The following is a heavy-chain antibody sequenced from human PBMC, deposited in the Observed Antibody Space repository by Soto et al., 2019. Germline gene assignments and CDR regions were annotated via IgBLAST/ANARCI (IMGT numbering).Heavy chain of an antibody. CDR3: ARVGSITMVRGVIDNDAFDI. J-gene: IGHJ3*02. V-gene: IGHV4-59*01. Sequence: SETLSLTCTVSGGSISSYYWSWIRQPPGKGLEWIGYIYYSGSTNYNPSLKSRVTISVDTSKNQFSLKLSSVTAADTAVYYCARVGSITMVRGVIDNDAFDIWGQGTMVTVSS. CDR1: GGSISSYY. CDR2: IYYSGST. D-gene: IGHD3-10*01.